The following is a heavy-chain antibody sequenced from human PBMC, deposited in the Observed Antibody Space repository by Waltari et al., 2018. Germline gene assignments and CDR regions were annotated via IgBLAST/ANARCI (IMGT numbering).Heavy chain of an antibody. Sequence: QVQLQESGPGLVKPSETLSLTCTVSGGSISSHYWSWIRQPPGKGLEWIGYIYYSGRTNYTPSLKSRVTISVDTSKNQFSLKLSSVTAADTAVYYCARDGGSGGSCYFDYWGQGTLVTVSS. D-gene: IGHD2-15*01. J-gene: IGHJ4*02. V-gene: IGHV4-59*11. CDR2: IYYSGRT. CDR3: ARDGGSGGSCYFDY. CDR1: GGSISSHY.